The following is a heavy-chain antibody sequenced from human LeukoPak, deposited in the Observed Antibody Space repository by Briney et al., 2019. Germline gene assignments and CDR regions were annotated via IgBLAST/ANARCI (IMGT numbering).Heavy chain of an antibody. CDR2: ISGSGGST. V-gene: IGHV3-23*01. CDR3: AKPRYQCSWDGYYYYGMDV. CDR1: GFTFSSYA. D-gene: IGHD6-13*01. J-gene: IGHJ6*02. Sequence: GGSLRLSCAAPGFTFSSYAMSWVRQAPGKGLEWVSAISGSGGSTYYADSVKGRFTISRDNSKNTLYLQMNSLRAEDTAVYYCAKPRYQCSWDGYYYYGMDVWGQGTTVTVSS.